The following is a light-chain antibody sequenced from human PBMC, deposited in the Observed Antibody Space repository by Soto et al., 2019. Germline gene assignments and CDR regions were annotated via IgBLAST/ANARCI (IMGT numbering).Light chain of an antibody. CDR2: DAS. V-gene: IGKV1-9*01. Sequence: IQLTQSASSLSASVGDRVTVSCRASQDSRNYLAWYQQKPGQAPRLLICDASTLYSEVPSRFSGNGSGTDFTLAISSLQPEDFAAYYCQQLSSYPRTFGGGTKVDIK. CDR1: QDSRNY. J-gene: IGKJ4*01. CDR3: QQLSSYPRT.